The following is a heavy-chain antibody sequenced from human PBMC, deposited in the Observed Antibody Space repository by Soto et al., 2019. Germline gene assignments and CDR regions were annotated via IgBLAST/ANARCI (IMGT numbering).Heavy chain of an antibody. Sequence: EVQLLESGGGLVQPGGSLRLSCAASGFTFSSYAMSWVRQAPGKGLEWVSVISGSGDSTYYADSVKGRFTISRDNSKNTLYLQMTSLRAEDTAVYYCATRTVGSSYDCWGQGTLVTVSS. D-gene: IGHD6-13*01. J-gene: IGHJ4*02. CDR2: ISGSGDST. CDR1: GFTFSSYA. CDR3: ATRTVGSSYDC. V-gene: IGHV3-23*01.